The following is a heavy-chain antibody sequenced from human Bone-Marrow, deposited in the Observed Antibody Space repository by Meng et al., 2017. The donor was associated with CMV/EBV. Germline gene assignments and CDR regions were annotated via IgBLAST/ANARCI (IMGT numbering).Heavy chain of an antibody. CDR1: GFTFSSYW. CDR3: AKDDYRNYHGMDV. CDR2: IKFDGGEI. Sequence: GGSLRLSCAASGFTFSSYWMSWVRQAPGKGLEWVANIKFDGGEIYYVDPVKGRFTISRDNAKNSLYLQMNSLRDEDTAVYYCAKDDYRNYHGMDVWGQGTTVTVSS. J-gene: IGHJ6*02. D-gene: IGHD4-11*01. V-gene: IGHV3-7*03.